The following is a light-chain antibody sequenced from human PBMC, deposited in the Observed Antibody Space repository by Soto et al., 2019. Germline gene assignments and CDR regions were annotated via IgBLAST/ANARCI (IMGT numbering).Light chain of an antibody. CDR1: QSINKW. V-gene: IGKV1-5*01. CDR2: DAA. CDR3: QQYNIGYT. Sequence: IQMTQSPSTLSASVGDRVTITCRASQSINKWVAWFQQKSGRAPKLLIYDAATLQSGVPSRFSGTGSGTDFSLTISSVQPEDFATYYCQQYNIGYTFGQGTRLDIK. J-gene: IGKJ2*01.